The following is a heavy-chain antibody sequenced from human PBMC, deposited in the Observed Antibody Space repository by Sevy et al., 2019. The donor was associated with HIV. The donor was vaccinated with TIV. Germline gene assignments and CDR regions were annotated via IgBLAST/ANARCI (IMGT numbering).Heavy chain of an antibody. CDR1: GFTFSSYW. CDR2: IKQDGSEK. CDR3: ARSDILTGYYSYYYYYYMDV. J-gene: IGHJ6*03. V-gene: IGHV3-7*01. D-gene: IGHD3-9*01. Sequence: GSLRLSCAASGFTFSSYWMSWVRQAPGKGLEWVANIKQDGSEKYYVDSVKGRFTISRDNAKNSLYLQMNSLRAEDTAVYYCARSDILTGYYSYYYYYYMDVWGKGTTVTVSS.